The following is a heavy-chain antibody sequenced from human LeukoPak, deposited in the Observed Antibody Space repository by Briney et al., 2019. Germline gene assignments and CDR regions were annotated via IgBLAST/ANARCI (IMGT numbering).Heavy chain of an antibody. CDR1: GGTFSSYA. V-gene: IGHV1-69*13. CDR2: IIPIFGTA. D-gene: IGHD2-21*01. J-gene: IGHJ5*02. CDR3: ARTSYCGGDCYKNWFDP. Sequence: SVKVSCKASGGTFSSYAISWVRQAPGQGLEWMGGIIPIFGTANYAQKFQGRVTITADESTSTAYMELSSLRSEDTAVYYCARTSYCGGDCYKNWFDPWGQGTLVTVSS.